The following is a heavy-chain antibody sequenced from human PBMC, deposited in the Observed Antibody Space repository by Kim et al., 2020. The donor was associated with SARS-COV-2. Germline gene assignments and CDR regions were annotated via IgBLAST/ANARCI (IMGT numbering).Heavy chain of an antibody. Sequence: SETLSLTCAVYGGSFSGYYWSWIRQPPGKGLEWIGEINHSGSTNYNPSLKSRVTISVDTSKNQFSLKLSSVTAADTAVYYCARKSTIFGVVTFDYWGQGTLVTVSS. CDR3: ARKSTIFGVVTFDY. CDR2: INHSGST. D-gene: IGHD3-3*01. J-gene: IGHJ4*02. CDR1: GGSFSGYY. V-gene: IGHV4-34*01.